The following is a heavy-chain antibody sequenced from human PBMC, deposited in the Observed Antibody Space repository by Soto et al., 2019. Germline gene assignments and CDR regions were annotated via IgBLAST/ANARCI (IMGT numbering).Heavy chain of an antibody. V-gene: IGHV1-18*01. CDR3: ARVSHHIVVVTANYGMDV. CDR1: GYTFTSYG. CDR2: ISAYNGNT. Sequence: VASVKVSCKASGYTFTSYGISWVRQAPGQGLEWMGWISAYNGNTNYAQKLQGRVTMTTGTSTSTAYMELRSLRSDDTAVYYCARVSHHIVVVTANYGMDVWGQGTTVTVSS. D-gene: IGHD2-21*02. J-gene: IGHJ6*02.